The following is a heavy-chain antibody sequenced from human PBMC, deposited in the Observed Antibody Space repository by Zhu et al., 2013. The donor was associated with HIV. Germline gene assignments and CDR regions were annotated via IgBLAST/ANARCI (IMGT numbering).Heavy chain of an antibody. CDR3: ARCPDDSGYFDP. CDR1: GYTFTSYY. J-gene: IGHJ5*02. D-gene: IGHD5-12*01. Sequence: QVQLVQSGAEVKKPGASVKVSCKASGYTFTSYYMHWVRQAPGQEPECMGWINPYSGDTTYAQRFKGRVSMTRDTSISTAYMELSRLRSDDTAVYYCARCPDDSGYFDPWGQGTLVTVSS. V-gene: IGHV1-2*02. CDR2: INPYSGDT.